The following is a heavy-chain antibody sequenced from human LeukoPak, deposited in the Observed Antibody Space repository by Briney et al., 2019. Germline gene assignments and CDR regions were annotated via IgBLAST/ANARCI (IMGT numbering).Heavy chain of an antibody. CDR1: GYTFTGYY. D-gene: IGHD1-26*01. J-gene: IGHJ4*02. Sequence: ASVKVSCKASGYTFTGYYMHWVRQAPGQGLEWMGWINPNSGGTNYALKFQGRVTMTRDTSISTAYMELSRLRSDDTAVYYCARDVGGIVGATGDYWGQGTLVTVSS. CDR3: ARDVGGIVGATGDY. V-gene: IGHV1-2*02. CDR2: INPNSGGT.